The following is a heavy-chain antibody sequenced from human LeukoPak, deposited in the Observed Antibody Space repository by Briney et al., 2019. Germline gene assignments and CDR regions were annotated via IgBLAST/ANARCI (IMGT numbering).Heavy chain of an antibody. CDR1: RFTFSSYA. J-gene: IGHJ4*02. D-gene: IGHD6-19*01. CDR2: ISYDGSDK. Sequence: GGSLRLSCAASRFTFSSYAMQWVRQAPGKGLEWVAVISYDGSDKNYADSVKGRFTISRDNSKNTLYLQMNSLRADDTAVYYCARAVYRSGGYYFDYWGQGTLVIVSS. CDR3: ARAVYRSGGYYFDY. V-gene: IGHV3-30*04.